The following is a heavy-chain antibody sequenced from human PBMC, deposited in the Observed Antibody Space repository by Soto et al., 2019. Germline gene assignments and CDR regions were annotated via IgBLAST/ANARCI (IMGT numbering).Heavy chain of an antibody. D-gene: IGHD1-26*01. J-gene: IGHJ6*02. V-gene: IGHV1-3*01. Sequence: QVQLVQSGAEVKKPGASVKVSCKASGYTFTSYAMHWVRQAPGQRLEWMGWINAGNGNTKYSQKFQGRVTITRDTSXXTAYMKLSSLRSEDTAVYYCARVESGSYFYYGMDVWGQGTTVTVSS. CDR2: INAGNGNT. CDR1: GYTFTSYA. CDR3: ARVESGSYFYYGMDV.